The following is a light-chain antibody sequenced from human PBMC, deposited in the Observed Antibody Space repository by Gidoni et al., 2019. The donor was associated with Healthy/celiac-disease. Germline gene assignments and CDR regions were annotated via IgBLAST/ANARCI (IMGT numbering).Light chain of an antibody. CDR1: QGISSY. J-gene: IGKJ4*01. Sequence: AIRITTSPSSLSASTGDRVTITCRASQGISSYLAWYQQKPGKAPKLLIYAASTLQSGVPSRFSGSGSGTDFTLTISCLQSEDFATYYCQQYYSYPLTFGGGTKVEIK. V-gene: IGKV1-8*01. CDR3: QQYYSYPLT. CDR2: AAS.